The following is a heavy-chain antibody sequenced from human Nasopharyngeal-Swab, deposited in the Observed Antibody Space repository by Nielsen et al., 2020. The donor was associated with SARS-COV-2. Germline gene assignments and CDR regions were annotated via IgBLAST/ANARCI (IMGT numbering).Heavy chain of an antibody. CDR1: GFVFSIYG. CDR3: ARDIGGGRYGSDY. V-gene: IGHV3-21*01. D-gene: IGHD3-16*01. J-gene: IGHJ4*02. CDR2: ISSRSSNI. Sequence: GESLKISCAASGFVFSIYGMNWVRQAPGKGLEWVSSISSRSSNIYYADSVKGRFTISRDNAKNSLYLQMNSLRAEDTAVYYCARDIGGGRYGSDYWGRGTLVTVSS.